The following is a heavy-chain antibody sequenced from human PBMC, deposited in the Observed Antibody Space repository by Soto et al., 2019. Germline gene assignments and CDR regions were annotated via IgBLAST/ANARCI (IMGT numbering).Heavy chain of an antibody. J-gene: IGHJ4*02. CDR1: GYTFTSYA. CDR3: ARLYSGYDSDYFDY. D-gene: IGHD5-12*01. Sequence: ASVKVSCKASGYTFTSYAMHWVRQAPGQRLEWMGWINAGNGNTKYSQKFQGRVTITRDTSASTAYMELSSLRSEDTAVYYCARLYSGYDSDYFDYWGQGTLVTVSS. CDR2: INAGNGNT. V-gene: IGHV1-3*01.